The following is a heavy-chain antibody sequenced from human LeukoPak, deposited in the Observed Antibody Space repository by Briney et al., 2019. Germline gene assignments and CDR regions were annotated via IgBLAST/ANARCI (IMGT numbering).Heavy chain of an antibody. CDR1: GFTFSDYA. CDR2: ISGSGSST. J-gene: IGHJ4*02. Sequence: GGSLRLSCAASGFTFSDYAMSWVRQAPGKGLEWVSSISGSGSSTYYADSVKGRFTVSRDSSKNTLYLQLNSLRAEDTAGYYCAKGWIFGELINYWGQGTLVTVSS. CDR3: AKGWIFGELINY. V-gene: IGHV3-23*01. D-gene: IGHD3-10*01.